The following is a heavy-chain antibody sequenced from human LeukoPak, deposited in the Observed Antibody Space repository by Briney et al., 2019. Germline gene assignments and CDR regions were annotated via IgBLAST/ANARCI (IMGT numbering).Heavy chain of an antibody. CDR2: IKQDGSEK. D-gene: IGHD6-19*01. J-gene: IGHJ3*02. V-gene: IGHV3-7*01. Sequence: GGSLRLSCAASGFTFSSYWMSWVRQAPGKGLEWVANIKQDGSEKYYEDSVKGRFTISRDNAKNSLYLQMNSLRAEDTAVYYSAREAFGIAVAGSNAFDIWGQGTMVTVSS. CDR1: GFTFSSYW. CDR3: AREAFGIAVAGSNAFDI.